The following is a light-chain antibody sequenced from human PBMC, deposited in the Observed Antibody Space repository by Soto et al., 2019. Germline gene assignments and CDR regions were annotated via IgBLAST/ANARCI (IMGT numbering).Light chain of an antibody. CDR1: QRFGSSN. Sequence: EIVLTQSPGTLSLSPGERVTLSCRASQRFGSSNLAWYQQKPGQAPRLLIYSTSSRATGIPDRFSGTGSGTDFTLTISSLQPDDFATYYCQQYNSYSWTFGQGTKVDIK. V-gene: IGKV3-20*01. J-gene: IGKJ1*01. CDR3: QQYNSYSWT. CDR2: STS.